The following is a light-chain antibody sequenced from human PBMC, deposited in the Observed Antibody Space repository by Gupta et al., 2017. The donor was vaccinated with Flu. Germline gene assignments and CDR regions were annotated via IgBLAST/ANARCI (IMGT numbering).Light chain of an antibody. CDR3: QQRDSWPLT. V-gene: IGKV3-11*01. CDR2: DTY. Sequence: EVLLTQSPDTLSLSPGDRVTLSCRASQSVNYYLAWYQQKPGQAPRLLIYDTYNRATDIPPRFSGDGSGTDFTLTITGLEPEDFAVYYCQQRDSWPLTFGGGTMLE. J-gene: IGKJ4*01. CDR1: QSVNYY.